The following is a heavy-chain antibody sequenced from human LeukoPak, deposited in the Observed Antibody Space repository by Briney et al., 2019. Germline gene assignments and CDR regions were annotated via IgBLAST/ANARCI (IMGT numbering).Heavy chain of an antibody. CDR1: GYTFTSHD. Sequence: ASVKVSCKASGYTFTSHDINWVRQATGQGLEWMGWMNPNSGTTGFAQRFQGRVTMTRNTSISTAYMELSSLRSEDTAVYFCAKTYVDYSTPFDYWGQGTLVTVSS. CDR2: MNPNSGTT. D-gene: IGHD4-17*01. V-gene: IGHV1-8*01. CDR3: AKTYVDYSTPFDY. J-gene: IGHJ4*02.